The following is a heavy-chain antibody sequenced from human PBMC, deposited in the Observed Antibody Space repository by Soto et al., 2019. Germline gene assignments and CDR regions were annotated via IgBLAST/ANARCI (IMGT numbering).Heavy chain of an antibody. Sequence: GGSLRLSCSASGFTFSSYAMHWVRKAPGKGLEYVSDISSNGGSTYYADSVKGRFTISRDNSKNTLYLQMSSPRAEDTAVYYCVKADQLLYYYYYGMDVWGQGTTVTVSS. V-gene: IGHV3-64D*06. J-gene: IGHJ6*02. CDR1: GFTFSSYA. CDR2: ISSNGGST. D-gene: IGHD2-2*01. CDR3: VKADQLLYYYYYGMDV.